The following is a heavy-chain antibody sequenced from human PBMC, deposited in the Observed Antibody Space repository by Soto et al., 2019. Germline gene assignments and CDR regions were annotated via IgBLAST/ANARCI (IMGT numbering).Heavy chain of an antibody. Sequence: EVQLLESGGGLVQPGGSLRLSCAASGFTFSGSAMHWVRQASGKGLEWVGRIRSKANNYAAAYAASVRGRFTISRDDSKNTAYLQMNSLKTEDTAMYYCTRPGADYGDDYWGQGTLVTVSS. D-gene: IGHD4-17*01. CDR3: TRPGADYGDDY. J-gene: IGHJ4*02. CDR1: GFTFSGSA. V-gene: IGHV3-73*01. CDR2: IRSKANNYAA.